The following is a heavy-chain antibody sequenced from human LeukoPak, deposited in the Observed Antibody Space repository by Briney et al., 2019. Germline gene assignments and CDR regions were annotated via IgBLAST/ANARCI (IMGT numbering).Heavy chain of an antibody. V-gene: IGHV1-2*02. CDR1: GYTFTAYY. CDR2: ITPNSGGT. Sequence: GASVKVSCKASGYTFTAYYMHWVRLAPGQGLEWMGWITPNSGGTKYAQRFQGRVTMTRDASISTAYMELSGLRSDDTAVYYCARMVIRDYSSSWYGGNDAFDIWGQGTMVTVSS. CDR3: ARMVIRDYSSSWYGGNDAFDI. J-gene: IGHJ3*02. D-gene: IGHD6-13*01.